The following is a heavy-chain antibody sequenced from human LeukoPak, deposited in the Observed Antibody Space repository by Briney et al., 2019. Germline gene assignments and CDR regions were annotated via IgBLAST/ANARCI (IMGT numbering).Heavy chain of an antibody. CDR1: GGSISSYY. J-gene: IGHJ6*02. V-gene: IGHV4-59*01. CDR3: ARDPFHYGMDV. CDR2: IYYSRST. D-gene: IGHD3-3*02. Sequence: SETLSLTCTVSGGSISSYYWGWIRQPPGKGLEWIGYIYYSRSTNYNPSLKSRVTISVDTSKNQFSLKLSSVTAADTAVYYCARDPFHYGMDVWGQGTTVTVSS.